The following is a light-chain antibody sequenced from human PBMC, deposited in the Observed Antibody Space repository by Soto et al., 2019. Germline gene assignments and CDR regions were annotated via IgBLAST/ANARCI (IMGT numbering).Light chain of an antibody. CDR2: DAS. CDR3: GQYGGVPYT. J-gene: IGKJ2*01. CDR1: QSGSSN. V-gene: IGKV3-15*01. Sequence: EIEMTQSPATLSVSPGEEATLSCRASQSGSSNLAWYQQKPGQAPRLLIYDASTRATGVPARFSGSGSGTEFTLTISRLLSDDFAIYYSGQYGGVPYTFGQGTKLEIK.